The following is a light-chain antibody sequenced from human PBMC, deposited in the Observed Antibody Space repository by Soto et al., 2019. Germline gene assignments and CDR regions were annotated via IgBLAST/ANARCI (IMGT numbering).Light chain of an antibody. CDR2: GAS. CDR3: QQYNNWTLT. CDR1: QSVSSN. V-gene: IGKV3-15*01. J-gene: IGKJ4*01. Sequence: EIVMTQSPATLSVSPGERATLSCRASQSVSSNLAWYQQKPGQAPRLLIYGASTRATGIPARFSGSGSGTEFTLTISSLLSEDFAVYYCQQYNNWTLTFGGGTNVEIK.